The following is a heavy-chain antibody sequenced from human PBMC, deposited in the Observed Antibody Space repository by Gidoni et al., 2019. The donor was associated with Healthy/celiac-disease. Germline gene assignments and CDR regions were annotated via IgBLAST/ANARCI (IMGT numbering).Heavy chain of an antibody. CDR1: GGSISSSSYY. Sequence: QLQLQESGPGLVKPSETLSLTCTVSGGSISSSSYYWGWIRQPPGKGLEWIGSIYYSGSTYYNPSLKSRVTISVDTSKNQFSLKLSSVTAADTAVYYCARPSLRGGSDFDYWGQGTLVTVSS. V-gene: IGHV4-39*01. CDR2: IYYSGST. CDR3: ARPSLRGGSDFDY. J-gene: IGHJ4*02. D-gene: IGHD2-15*01.